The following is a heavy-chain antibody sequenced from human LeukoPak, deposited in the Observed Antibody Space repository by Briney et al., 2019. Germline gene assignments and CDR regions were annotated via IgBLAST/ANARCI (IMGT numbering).Heavy chain of an antibody. V-gene: IGHV3-23*01. J-gene: IGHJ4*02. CDR3: AKGPQGYCGGGSCYGQY. D-gene: IGHD2-15*01. CDR1: GFTFNYYA. CDR2: INFSGGST. Sequence: PGGSLRLSCAASGFTFNYYAMSWVRQAPGKGLEWVSGINFSGGSTYYADSVRGRFAISRDNSKNTLYLQLNGLRAEDTAVYYCAKGPQGYCGGGSCYGQYWGQGTLVTVSS.